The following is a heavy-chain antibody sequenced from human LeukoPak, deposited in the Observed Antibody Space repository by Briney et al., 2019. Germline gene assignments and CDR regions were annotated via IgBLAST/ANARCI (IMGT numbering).Heavy chain of an antibody. V-gene: IGHV1-69*05. J-gene: IGHJ3*02. D-gene: IGHD6-19*01. CDR2: IIPIFGTA. CDR1: GGTFSSYA. CDR3: ARDGGYSSGWPYYDAFDI. Sequence: GASVKVSCKASGGTFSSYAISWVRQAPGQGLEWMGGIIPIFGTANYAQKFQGRVTITTDESTSTAYIELSSLRSEDTAVYYCARDGGYSSGWPYYDAFDIWGQGTMVTVSS.